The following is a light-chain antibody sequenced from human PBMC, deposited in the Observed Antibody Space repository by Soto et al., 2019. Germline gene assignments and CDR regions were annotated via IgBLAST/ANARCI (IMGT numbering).Light chain of an antibody. CDR1: SSDVGSYNL. J-gene: IGLJ2*01. CDR2: EGR. V-gene: IGLV2-23*03. Sequence: QSVLTQPASVSGSPGQSITISCIGTSSDVGSYNLVSWYQQHPGKAPKLMIYEGRKRPSGVSNRFSGSKSGNTASLTISGLQAEDEADYSCCSYAGGSTFVIYGGGTKVTVL. CDR3: CSYAGGSTFVI.